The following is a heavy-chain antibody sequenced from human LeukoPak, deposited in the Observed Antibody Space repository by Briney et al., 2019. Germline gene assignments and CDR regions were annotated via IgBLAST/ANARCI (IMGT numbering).Heavy chain of an antibody. CDR2: IYTSGST. V-gene: IGHV4-4*07. Sequence: SETLSLTCTVSGGSISSYYWSWIRQPAGKGLERIGRIYTSGSTNYNPSLKSRVTISVDTSKNQFSLKLSSVTAADTAVYYCARDLGDFWSGSMDVWGKGTTVTVSS. CDR1: GGSISSYY. D-gene: IGHD3-3*01. CDR3: ARDLGDFWSGSMDV. J-gene: IGHJ6*03.